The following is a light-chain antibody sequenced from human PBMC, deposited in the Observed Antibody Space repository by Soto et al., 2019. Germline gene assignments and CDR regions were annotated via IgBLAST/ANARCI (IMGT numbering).Light chain of an antibody. CDR3: QQANSFPQT. J-gene: IGKJ4*01. CDR2: AAS. Sequence: DIQMTPSPSSVSASVGDRVTITCRASQGISSCLAWYQQNPGKAPKLLIYAASSLQSGVPSRFSGRGSGTDFTLTISSLQPEDFATYYCQQANSFPQTFGGGTKVEIK. CDR1: QGISSC. V-gene: IGKV1-12*01.